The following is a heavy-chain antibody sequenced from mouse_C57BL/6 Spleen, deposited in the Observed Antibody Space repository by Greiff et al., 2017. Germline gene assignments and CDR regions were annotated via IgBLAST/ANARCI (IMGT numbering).Heavy chain of an antibody. CDR1: GYSFTDYN. J-gene: IGHJ4*01. V-gene: IGHV1-39*01. CDR2: FIPNYGTP. CDR3: ARRDGNYAMDY. D-gene: IGHD2-1*01. Sequence: VQLKESGPELVKPGASVKLSCKASGYSFTDYNMNWVKQSNGKSLEWIGVFIPNYGTPCYNQKFKGTATLTVDQSSSTAYMQPNSWRSEDSAVYYWARRDGNYAMDYWGQGTSVTVSS.